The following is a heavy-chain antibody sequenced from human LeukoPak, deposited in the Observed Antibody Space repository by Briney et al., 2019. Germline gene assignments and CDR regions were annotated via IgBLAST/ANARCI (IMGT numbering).Heavy chain of an antibody. V-gene: IGHV3-30*04. J-gene: IGHJ3*02. CDR2: ISYDGSNK. D-gene: IGHD6-19*01. CDR1: GFTFSSYA. CDR3: ARTAVAGHDALDI. Sequence: PGRSLRLSCAASGFTFSSYAMHWVRQAPGKGLERVAVISYDGSNKYYADSVKGRFTISRDNSKNTLYLQMNSLRAEDTAVYYCARTAVAGHDALDIWGQGTMVTVSS.